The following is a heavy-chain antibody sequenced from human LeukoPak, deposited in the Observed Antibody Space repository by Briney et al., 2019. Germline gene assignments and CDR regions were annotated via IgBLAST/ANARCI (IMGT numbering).Heavy chain of an antibody. Sequence: GGSLRLSCAAAGFTFSSYTMIWVRQAPGKSLEWVSSISSTSTYIYYADSVKGRFTISRDNAKNSLYLQMNSLRAEDTAVYYCAGLQYSSSWAAFDYWGQGTLVIVSS. CDR2: ISSTSTYI. CDR3: AGLQYSSSWAAFDY. D-gene: IGHD6-13*01. CDR1: GFTFSSYT. J-gene: IGHJ4*02. V-gene: IGHV3-21*06.